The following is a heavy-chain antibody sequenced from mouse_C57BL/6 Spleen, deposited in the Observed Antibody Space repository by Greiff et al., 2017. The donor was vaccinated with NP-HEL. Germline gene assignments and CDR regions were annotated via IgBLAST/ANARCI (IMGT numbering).Heavy chain of an antibody. V-gene: IGHV1-42*01. CDR1: GYSFTGYY. CDR3: ASVYYGNFPYAMDY. Sequence: VQLQQSGPELVKPGASVKISCKASGYSFTGYYMNWVKQSPEKSLEWIGEINPSTGGTTYNQKFKAKATLTVDKSSSTAYMQLKSLTSEDSAVYYCASVYYGNFPYAMDYWGQGTSVTVSS. CDR2: INPSTGGT. J-gene: IGHJ4*01. D-gene: IGHD2-1*01.